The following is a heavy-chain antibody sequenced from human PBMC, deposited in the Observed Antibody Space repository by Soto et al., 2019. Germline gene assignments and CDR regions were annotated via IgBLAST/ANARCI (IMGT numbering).Heavy chain of an antibody. CDR3: ARGGDYYYGMDV. J-gene: IGHJ6*02. CDR1: GFTFSSYG. Sequence: GGSLRLSCAASGFTFSSYGMHWVRQAPGKGLEWVAVIWYDGSNKYYADSVKGRFTISRDDSKNTLYLQMNSLRAEDTAVYYCARGGDYYYGMDVWGQGTTVTVSS. V-gene: IGHV3-33*01. CDR2: IWYDGSNK.